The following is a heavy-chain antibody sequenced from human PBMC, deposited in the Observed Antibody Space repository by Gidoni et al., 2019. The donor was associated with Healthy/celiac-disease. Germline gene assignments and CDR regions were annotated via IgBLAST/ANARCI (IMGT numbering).Heavy chain of an antibody. CDR1: GRTFSSYA. CDR3: ARTPTDDYGDEYFQH. D-gene: IGHD4-17*01. V-gene: IGHV1-69*01. Sequence: VHLVQSGAEVKKPGSSVKVSCTASGRTFSSYAISWVRQAPGQGLEWMGGIIPIFGTANYAQKYQGRVTLTAEESTSTAYMELSSLRSEDTAVYYCARTPTDDYGDEYFQHWGQGTLVTVSS. J-gene: IGHJ1*01. CDR2: IIPIFGTA.